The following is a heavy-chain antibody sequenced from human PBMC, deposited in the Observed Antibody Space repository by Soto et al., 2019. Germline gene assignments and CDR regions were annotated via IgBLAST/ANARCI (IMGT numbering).Heavy chain of an antibody. CDR2: IYYSGST. D-gene: IGHD6-25*01. CDR3: ASAFSSGWLYFDF. CDR1: GGSISSGDYY. Sequence: PSETLSLTCTVSGGSISSGDYYWSWIRQPPGKGLEWIGYIYYSGSTYYNPSLKSRVTISGDTSKDQFSLKLSSVTAADTAVYYCASAFSSGWLYFDFWGQGTLVTVSS. V-gene: IGHV4-30-4*01. J-gene: IGHJ4*02.